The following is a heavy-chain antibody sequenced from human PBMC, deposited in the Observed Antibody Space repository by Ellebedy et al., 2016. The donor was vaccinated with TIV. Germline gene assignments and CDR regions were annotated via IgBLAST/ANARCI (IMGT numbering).Heavy chain of an antibody. V-gene: IGHV3-23*01. CDR2: ISGSGGST. J-gene: IGHJ5*02. Sequence: GESLKISXAASGFTFSSYAMSWVRQAPGKGLEWVSAISGSGGSTYYADSVKGRFTISRDNAKNSLYLHMTSLRVDDTAVYYCARGGYQNWFDPWGQGTLVTVSS. D-gene: IGHD5-18*01. CDR3: ARGGYQNWFDP. CDR1: GFTFSSYA.